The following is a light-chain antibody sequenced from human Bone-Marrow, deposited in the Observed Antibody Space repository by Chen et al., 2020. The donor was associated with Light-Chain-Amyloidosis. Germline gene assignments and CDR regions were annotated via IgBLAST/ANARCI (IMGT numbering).Light chain of an antibody. CDR2: RDT. Sequence: SYELTQPPSVSVSPGQPARITCSGDDLPTKYAYWYQQKPGQAPMLVIHRDTERPSGISERFSGSSSGTTATLTISGVQAEDEADYHCQSADSSGTYEGIFGGGTKLTVL. V-gene: IGLV3-25*03. J-gene: IGLJ2*01. CDR3: QSADSSGTYEGI. CDR1: DLPTKY.